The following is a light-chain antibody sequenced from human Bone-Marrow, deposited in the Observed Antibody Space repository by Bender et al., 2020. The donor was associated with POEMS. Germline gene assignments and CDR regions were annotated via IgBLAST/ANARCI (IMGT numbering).Light chain of an antibody. CDR1: SSDVGGYNY. J-gene: IGLJ1*01. Sequence: QSALTQPASVSGSPGQSITISCTGTSSDVGGYNYVSWYQQHPGKVPKVMIYEVSKRPSGVPDRFSGSKSGNTASLTVSGLQADDEADYYCSSYAGSSNYVFGTGTKVTVL. CDR2: EVS. V-gene: IGLV2-8*01. CDR3: SSYAGSSNYV.